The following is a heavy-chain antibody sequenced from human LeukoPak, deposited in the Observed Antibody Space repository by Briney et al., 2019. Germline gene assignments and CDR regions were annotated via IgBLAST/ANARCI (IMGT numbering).Heavy chain of an antibody. Sequence: GASVKVSCKASGYTFTGYYLHWVRQAPGQGLEWMGWITPNSGDTNFAQKFQDRVTMTTDTSTNTVYMELRSLRSDDTAVYYCARDPCRTGGMCYSRFEYWGQGTLLTVSS. CDR3: ARDPCRTGGMCYSRFEY. D-gene: IGHD2-15*01. CDR1: GYTFTGYY. CDR2: ITPNSGDT. V-gene: IGHV1-2*02. J-gene: IGHJ4*02.